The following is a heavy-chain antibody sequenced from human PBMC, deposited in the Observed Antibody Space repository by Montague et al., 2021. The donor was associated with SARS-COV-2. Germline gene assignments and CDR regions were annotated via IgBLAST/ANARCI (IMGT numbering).Heavy chain of an antibody. CDR3: ARREYSYGWGN. CDR1: GGPISGSRDY. D-gene: IGHD5-18*01. V-gene: IGHV4-39*01. J-gene: IGHJ4*02. Sequence: SETLSLTCTVTGGPISGSRDYWGWIRQPPGKGLEWIASVDYSGNTYYSPSLKSRLTISVDTSKNQFSLKLNSVTAADTALYYCARREYSYGWGNWGQGTLVAVSS. CDR2: VDYSGNT.